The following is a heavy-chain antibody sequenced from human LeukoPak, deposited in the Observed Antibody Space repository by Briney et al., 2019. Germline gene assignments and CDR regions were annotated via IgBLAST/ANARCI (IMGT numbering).Heavy chain of an antibody. CDR3: ARLDWNTVFYYGMDV. V-gene: IGHV4-39*01. Sequence: SETLSLTCTVSGGSISSSSYYWGWIRQPPGTGLEWLGSIYYSGSTYYNPSLKSRVTISVDTSKNQFSLKLSSVTAADTAVYYCARLDWNTVFYYGMDVWGQGTTVTVSS. J-gene: IGHJ6*02. D-gene: IGHD1-1*01. CDR1: GGSISSSSYY. CDR2: IYYSGST.